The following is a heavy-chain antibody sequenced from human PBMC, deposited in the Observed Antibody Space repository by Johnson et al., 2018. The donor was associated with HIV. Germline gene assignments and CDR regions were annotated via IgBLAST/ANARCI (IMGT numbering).Heavy chain of an antibody. CDR2: ISWNSGSI. Sequence: VQLVESGGGLVKPGGSLRLSCAASGLTFDDYAMHWVRQAPGKGLEWVSGISWNSGSIGYADSVKGRFPISRDNAKKSLYLQMKSLRAEDTAIYYCAKEDNLGVWYSDAFDIWGQGTVVTVSS. CDR1: GLTFDDYA. V-gene: IGHV3-9*01. D-gene: IGHD2-21*02. J-gene: IGHJ3*02. CDR3: AKEDNLGVWYSDAFDI.